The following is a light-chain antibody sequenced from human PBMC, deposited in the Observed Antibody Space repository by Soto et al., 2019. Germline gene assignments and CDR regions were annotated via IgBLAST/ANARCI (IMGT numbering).Light chain of an antibody. CDR2: DAS. CDR1: QTISSW. Sequence: DIQMTQSPSTLSASVGDRVTITCRASQTISSWLAWYKQKPGKAPKLLIYDASNLESGVPSRFSGSGSGTEFTLTISSLQPDDFAVYYCQQYENYWTFGQGTKVEIK. J-gene: IGKJ1*01. V-gene: IGKV1-5*01. CDR3: QQYENYWT.